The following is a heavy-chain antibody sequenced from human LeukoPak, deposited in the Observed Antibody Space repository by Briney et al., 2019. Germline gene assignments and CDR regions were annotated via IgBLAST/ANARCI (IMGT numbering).Heavy chain of an antibody. CDR2: IRYDGSNK. V-gene: IGHV3-30*02. Sequence: TGGSLRLSCAASGFTFSSYGMHWVRQAPGKGLEWVAFIRYDGSNKYYADSVKGRFTISRDNSKNTLYLQMNSLRAEDTAVYYCAKDLTTLIYYVQYWGQGTLVTVSS. CDR3: AKDLTTLIYYVQY. J-gene: IGHJ4*02. D-gene: IGHD3-10*02. CDR1: GFTFSSYG.